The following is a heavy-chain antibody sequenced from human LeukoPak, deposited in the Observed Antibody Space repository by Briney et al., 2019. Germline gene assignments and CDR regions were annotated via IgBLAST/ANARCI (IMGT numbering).Heavy chain of an antibody. Sequence: SVKVSCKASGATFSSYAISWVRQAPGQGLEWMGGIIPICGTTNYAQKFQGRVTITADNSTSTAYMELSSLRSEDTAVYYCARDAIGLYTSYYDGMDVWGKGTTVTVSS. V-gene: IGHV1-69*06. J-gene: IGHJ6*04. CDR1: GATFSSYA. CDR2: IIPICGTT. CDR3: ARDAIGLYTSYYDGMDV. D-gene: IGHD4-11*01.